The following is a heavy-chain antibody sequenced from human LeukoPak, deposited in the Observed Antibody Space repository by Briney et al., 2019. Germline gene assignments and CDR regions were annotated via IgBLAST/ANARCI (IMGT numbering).Heavy chain of an antibody. V-gene: IGHV4-59*12. J-gene: IGHJ2*01. CDR1: GGSISSYY. CDR3: AGAGGGADWYFDL. Sequence: SETLSLTCTVSGGSISSYYWSWIRQPPGKGLEWIGYIYYSGSTNYNPSLKSRVTMSVDTSKNQFSLKLSSVTAADTAVYYCAGAGGGADWYFDLWGRGTLVTVSS. CDR2: IYYSGST. D-gene: IGHD3-10*01.